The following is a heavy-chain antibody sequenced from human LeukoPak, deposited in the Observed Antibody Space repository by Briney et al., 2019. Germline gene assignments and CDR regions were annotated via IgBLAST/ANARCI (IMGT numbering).Heavy chain of an antibody. V-gene: IGHV3-23*01. CDR1: GFTFSSYA. Sequence: SGGSLRLSCAASGFTFSSYAMSWVRQAPGKGLEWVSAISGGGGSTYYADSVKGRFTISRDNSKNTLYLQMNSLRAEDTAVYYCANRGSPREYYFDYWGQGTLVTVSS. CDR3: ANRGSPREYYFDY. J-gene: IGHJ4*02. D-gene: IGHD1-26*01. CDR2: ISGGGGST.